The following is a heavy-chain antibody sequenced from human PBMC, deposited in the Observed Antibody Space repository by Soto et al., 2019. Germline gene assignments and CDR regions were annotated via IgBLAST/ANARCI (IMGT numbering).Heavy chain of an antibody. D-gene: IGHD3-22*01. J-gene: IGHJ4*02. V-gene: IGHV3-30-3*01. CDR3: AISDSSGYYGFDY. CDR1: GFTFSSYA. CDR2: ISYDGSNK. Sequence: GVLRLSCAASGFTFSSYAMHWVRQAPGKGLEWVAVISYDGSNKYYADSVKGRFTISRDNSKNTLYLQMNSLRAEDTAVYYCAISDSSGYYGFDYWGQGTLVTVSS.